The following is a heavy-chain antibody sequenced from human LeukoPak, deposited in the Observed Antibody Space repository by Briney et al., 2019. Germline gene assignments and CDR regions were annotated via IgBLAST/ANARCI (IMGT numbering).Heavy chain of an antibody. J-gene: IGHJ4*02. CDR1: GFILNDYG. CDR2: MSNSGHRI. V-gene: IGHV3-48*03. Sequence: GGSLRLSCAISGFILNDYGVSWVRQAPGNGPEWIAYMSNSGHRIYYADSVRGRFTISRDNARNSLCLQMSNLRAEDSAVYSCVRGPYCSGGSCYSGHFGLLDYWGQGTLVTVSS. CDR3: VRGPYCSGGSCYSGHFGLLDY. D-gene: IGHD2-15*01.